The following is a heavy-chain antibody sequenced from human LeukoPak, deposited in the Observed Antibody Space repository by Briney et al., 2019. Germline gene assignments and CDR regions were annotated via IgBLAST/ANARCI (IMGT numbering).Heavy chain of an antibody. V-gene: IGHV1-69*13. J-gene: IGHJ5*02. D-gene: IGHD3-10*01. CDR3: ARTALLWFGELLTDWFDP. CDR1: GGTFSSYA. CDR2: IIPIFGTA. Sequence: WASVKVSCKASGGTFSSYAISWVRQAPGQGLEWMGGIIPIFGTANYAQKFQGRVTITADESTSTAYMELSSLRSEVTAVYYCARTALLWFGELLTDWFDPWGQGTLVTVSS.